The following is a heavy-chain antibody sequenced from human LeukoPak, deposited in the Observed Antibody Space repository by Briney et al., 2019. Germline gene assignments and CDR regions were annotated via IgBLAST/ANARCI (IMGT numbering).Heavy chain of an antibody. CDR1: GYTFSSHG. D-gene: IGHD2-15*01. CDR2: INPNSGGT. CDR3: ARAGGYCSGGSCYGWFDP. J-gene: IGHJ5*02. V-gene: IGHV1-2*02. Sequence: ASVKVSCKTSGYTFSSHGISWVRQAPGQGLEWMGWINPNSGGTNYAQKFQGRVTMTRDTSISTAYMELSRLRSDDTAVYYCARAGGYCSGGSCYGWFDPWGQGTLVTVFS.